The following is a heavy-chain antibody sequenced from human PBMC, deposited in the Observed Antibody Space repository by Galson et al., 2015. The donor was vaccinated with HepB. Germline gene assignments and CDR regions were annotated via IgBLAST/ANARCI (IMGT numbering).Heavy chain of an antibody. V-gene: IGHV3-53*01. CDR1: GLTVSTNY. CDR3: AREARDSSGHPYATDV. Sequence: SLRLSCAASGLTVSTNYMSWVRQAPGKGLEWVSVFYSDGSIYYADSVRGRFTISRDNFKNSLYLQMSSLGVEDTANYFCAREARDSSGHPYATDVWGQGAP. CDR2: FYSDGSI. D-gene: IGHD3-22*01. J-gene: IGHJ6*02.